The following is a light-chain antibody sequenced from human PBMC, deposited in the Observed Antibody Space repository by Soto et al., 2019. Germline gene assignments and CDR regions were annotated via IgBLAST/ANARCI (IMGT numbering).Light chain of an antibody. CDR2: DAS. V-gene: IGKV1-5*01. CDR1: QGISTW. Sequence: DIQMTQSPYTLSASVGDRVTITCRASQGISTWLAWYQQKPGTAPKLLIYDASSLESGVPSRFSGSGSGTEFTLTISSLQPEDYATYYCQQYSSYSRTFGQGTKVEIK. CDR3: QQYSSYSRT. J-gene: IGKJ1*01.